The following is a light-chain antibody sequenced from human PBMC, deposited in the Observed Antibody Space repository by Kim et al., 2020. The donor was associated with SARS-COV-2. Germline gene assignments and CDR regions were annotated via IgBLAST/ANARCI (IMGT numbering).Light chain of an antibody. CDR3: LLYYDGYRV. CDR2: DTS. V-gene: IGLV7-46*01. CDR1: TGAVTSGHH. Sequence: QAVVTQEPSLTVSPGGTVTLTCGSSTGAVTSGHHPNWFQQKPGQAPRTLIYDTSNKHSWTPARLSGSLLGGNAALTLSGALPEDEAEYYCLLYYDGYRVFGGGTQLTVL. J-gene: IGLJ2*01.